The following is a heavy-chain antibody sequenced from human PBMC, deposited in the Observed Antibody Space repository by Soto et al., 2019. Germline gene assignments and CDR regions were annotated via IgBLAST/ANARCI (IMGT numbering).Heavy chain of an antibody. CDR2: IYWDDDK. J-gene: IGHJ5*02. CDR3: AHKGFDSSGYPATWFDP. CDR1: GFSLRTTGVG. D-gene: IGHD3-22*01. V-gene: IGHV2-5*02. Sequence: SGPTLVNPTQTLTLTCTFSGFSLRTTGVGVGWIRRPPGKALEWLALIYWDDDKRYSPSLESRLTITKDTSKNQVGRKMTNIGPADTATFYCAHKGFDSSGYPATWFDPGAQGTVATVSS.